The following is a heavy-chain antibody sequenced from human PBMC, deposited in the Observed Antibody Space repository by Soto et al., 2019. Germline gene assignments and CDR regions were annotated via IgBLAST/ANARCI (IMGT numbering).Heavy chain of an antibody. D-gene: IGHD3-10*01. CDR2: INSDGSST. V-gene: IGHV3-74*01. CDR1: GFTFSSYW. J-gene: IGHJ4*02. Sequence: PGGSLRLSCAASGFTFSSYWMHWVRQAPGKGLVWVSRINSDGSSTSYADSVKGRFTISRDNAKNTLYLQMNSLRAEDTAVYYCASLHAVLWFGESIYWGQGTLVTVSS. CDR3: ASLHAVLWFGESIY.